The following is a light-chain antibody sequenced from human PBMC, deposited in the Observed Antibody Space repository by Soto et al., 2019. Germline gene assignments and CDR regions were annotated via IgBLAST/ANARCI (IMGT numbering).Light chain of an antibody. CDR1: RDVGSD. V-gene: IGKV1-6*01. CDR2: AAS. J-gene: IGKJ1*01. CDR3: LQDYGDSWT. Sequence: AIQVTQSPSALSASLGDGVTITCRASRDVGSDVSCYQQKPGQAPKLLIYAASNLYTGVPSRFSGSRSGTEFTLTISSLQPEDFASYYCLQDYGDSWTFGQGTKVDIK.